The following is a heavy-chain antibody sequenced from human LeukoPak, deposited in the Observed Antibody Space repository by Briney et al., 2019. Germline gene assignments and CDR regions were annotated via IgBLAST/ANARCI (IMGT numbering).Heavy chain of an antibody. J-gene: IGHJ4*02. Sequence: GASVKVSCKASGYTFTSYGISWVRQAPGQGLEWMGWISAYNGNTNYAQKLQGRVAMTTDTSTSTAYMELRSLRSDDTAVYYCARHRGDSGSGWYPSPSGYWGQGTLVTVSS. CDR1: GYTFTSYG. D-gene: IGHD6-19*01. CDR2: ISAYNGNT. V-gene: IGHV1-18*01. CDR3: ARHRGDSGSGWYPSPSGY.